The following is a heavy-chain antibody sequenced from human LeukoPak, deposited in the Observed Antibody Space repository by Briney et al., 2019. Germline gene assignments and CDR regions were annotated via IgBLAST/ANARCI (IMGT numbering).Heavy chain of an antibody. CDR2: IFSGGST. CDR1: GFTVSSNY. Sequence: GGSLRLSCAASGFTVSSNYMSWGPQAPGKGLEWGSVIFSGGSTCYADSVKGPFTISRDNSKNTLYLQMNSLRAEDTAVYYCARGGYGDYVLYYYYDMDVWGQGTTVTVSS. V-gene: IGHV3-66*02. J-gene: IGHJ6*02. D-gene: IGHD4-17*01. CDR3: ARGGYGDYVLYYYYDMDV.